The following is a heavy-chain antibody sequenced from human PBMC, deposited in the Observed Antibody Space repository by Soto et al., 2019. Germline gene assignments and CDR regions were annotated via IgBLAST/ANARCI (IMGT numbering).Heavy chain of an antibody. CDR1: GFTFSSYG. D-gene: IGHD5-12*01. V-gene: IGHV3-30*03. CDR3: SPPGHSCESYGIDV. J-gene: IGHJ6*02. CDR2: ISYDGSNK. Sequence: GGSLRLSCAASGFTFSSYGMHWVRQAPGKGLEWVAVISYDGSNKYYADSVKGRFTISRDNAKNTLYLQMNSLRDEDTAVYYCSPPGHSCESYGIDVCVHGSTVAVSS.